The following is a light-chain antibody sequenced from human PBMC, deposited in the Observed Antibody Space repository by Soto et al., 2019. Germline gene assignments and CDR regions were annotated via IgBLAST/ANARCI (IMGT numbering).Light chain of an antibody. CDR3: QQSTRTPWT. J-gene: IGKJ1*01. Sequence: DIQMTQSPSSLSASVGDRVSITCRASQSITRYLNWYQLKPGKAPKLLIYGASSLQSGVPSRFSGSGYGTDFPLSISSLQPEDFATYYCQQSTRTPWTFGQGTRVEIK. CDR1: QSITRY. CDR2: GAS. V-gene: IGKV1-39*01.